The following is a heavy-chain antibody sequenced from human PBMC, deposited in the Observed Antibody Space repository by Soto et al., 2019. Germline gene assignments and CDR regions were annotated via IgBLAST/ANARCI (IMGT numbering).Heavy chain of an antibody. V-gene: IGHV3-23*01. Sequence: QLGGSLRLSCAASGFTFSSYAMSWVRQAPGKGLEWVSAISGSGGSTYYADSVKGRFTISRDNSKNTLYLQMNSLRAEDTAVYYCAIGAVALDAFDIWGQGTMVTVSS. CDR1: GFTFSSYA. D-gene: IGHD6-19*01. J-gene: IGHJ3*02. CDR2: ISGSGGST. CDR3: AIGAVALDAFDI.